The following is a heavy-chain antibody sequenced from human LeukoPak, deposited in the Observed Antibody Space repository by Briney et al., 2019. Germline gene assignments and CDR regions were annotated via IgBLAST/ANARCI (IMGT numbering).Heavy chain of an antibody. V-gene: IGHV4-31*03. Sequence: PSETLSLTCTVSGGSISSGGYYWSWIRQHPGKGLEWIGYIYYSGSTYYNPSLKSRVTISVDTSKNQFSLKLSSVTAADTAVYYCARPNSAMVRGVIGKYYYYGMDVWGKGTRVTVYS. J-gene: IGHJ6*04. CDR1: GGSISSGGYY. CDR3: ARPNSAMVRGVIGKYYYYGMDV. CDR2: IYYSGST. D-gene: IGHD3-10*01.